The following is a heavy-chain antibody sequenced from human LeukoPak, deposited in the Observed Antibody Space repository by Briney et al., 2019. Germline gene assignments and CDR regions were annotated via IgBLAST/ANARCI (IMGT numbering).Heavy chain of an antibody. CDR3: AGDSSFDY. CDR2: IYYSGST. CDR1: GGSISSYY. Sequence: PSETLSLTCTVSGGSISSYYWSWIRQPPGKGLEWIGYIYYSGSTNYNPSLKSRVTISVDTSKNQFSLKLSSVTAADTAVYYCAGDSSFDYWGQGTLVTVSS. V-gene: IGHV4-59*01. D-gene: IGHD6-13*01. J-gene: IGHJ4*02.